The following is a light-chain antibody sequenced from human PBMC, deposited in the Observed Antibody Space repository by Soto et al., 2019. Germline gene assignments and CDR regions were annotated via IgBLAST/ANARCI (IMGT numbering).Light chain of an antibody. CDR1: QSISSW. J-gene: IGKJ1*01. V-gene: IGKV1-5*03. Sequence: DIQMTQSPSTLSASVGDRVTITCRASQSISSWLAWYQQKPGKAPKLLIYKAPNLESGVPSRFSGSGSGTEFTLTISSLQPDDFATYYCQQYSTYSWTFGQGTQVEIK. CDR2: KAP. CDR3: QQYSTYSWT.